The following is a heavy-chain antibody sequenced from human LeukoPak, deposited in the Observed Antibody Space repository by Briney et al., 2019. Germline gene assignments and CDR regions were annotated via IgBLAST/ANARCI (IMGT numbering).Heavy chain of an antibody. CDR3: ARDKCSGGSCYSNFDY. CDR2: IIPIFGTA. V-gene: IGHV1-69*13. CDR1: GGTFSSYA. D-gene: IGHD2-15*01. Sequence: SVKVSRKASGGTFSSYAISWVRQAPGQGLEWMGGIIPIFGTANYAQKFQGRVTITADESTSTAYMELSSLRSEDTAVYYCARDKCSGGSCYSNFDYWGQGTLVTVSS. J-gene: IGHJ4*02.